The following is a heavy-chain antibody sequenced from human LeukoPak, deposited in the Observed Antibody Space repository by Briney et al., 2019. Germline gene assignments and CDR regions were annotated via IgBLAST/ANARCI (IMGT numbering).Heavy chain of an antibody. D-gene: IGHD4-23*01. CDR3: ARAFGGRGHFDY. Sequence: ASVKVSCKTSGYTFSDYYIHWIRQAPGQGLEWVGWINPNSGDTDYAQKFQGRVTITADKSTSTAYMELSSLRSEDTAVYYCARAFGGRGHFDYWGQGTLVTVSS. CDR1: GYTFSDYY. J-gene: IGHJ4*02. V-gene: IGHV1-2*02. CDR2: INPNSGDT.